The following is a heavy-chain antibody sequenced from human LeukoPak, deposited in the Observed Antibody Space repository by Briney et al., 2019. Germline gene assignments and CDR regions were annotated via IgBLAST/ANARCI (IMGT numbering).Heavy chain of an antibody. Sequence: GESLKISCKGPGYSFTSYWIGWVRQMPGKGLEWMGIIYPGDSDTRYSPSFQGQVTISADKSISTAYLQWSSLKASDTAMYYCARRLSAAGTAFPFDFWGQGTLVTVSS. V-gene: IGHV5-51*01. CDR1: GYSFTSYW. D-gene: IGHD6-13*01. J-gene: IGHJ4*02. CDR2: IYPGDSDT. CDR3: ARRLSAAGTAFPFDF.